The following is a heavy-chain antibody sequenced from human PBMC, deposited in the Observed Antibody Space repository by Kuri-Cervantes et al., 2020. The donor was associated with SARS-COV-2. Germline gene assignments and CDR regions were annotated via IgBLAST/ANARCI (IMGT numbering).Heavy chain of an antibody. Sequence: ASVKVSCKASGYTFTGYYMHWVRQAPGRGLEWMGWINPNSGGTNYAQKFQGWVTMTRDTSISTAYMELSSLRSEDTAVYYCARDTYCSSTSCYRGGMDVWGQGTTVTVSS. CDR2: INPNSGGT. CDR1: GYTFTGYY. CDR3: ARDTYCSSTSCYRGGMDV. D-gene: IGHD2-2*02. V-gene: IGHV1-2*04. J-gene: IGHJ6*02.